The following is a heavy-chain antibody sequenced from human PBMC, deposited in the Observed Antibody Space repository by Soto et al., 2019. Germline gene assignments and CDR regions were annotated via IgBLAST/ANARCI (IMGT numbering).Heavy chain of an antibody. CDR1: GFTFSSYE. D-gene: IGHD6-13*01. Sequence: PGGSLRLSCAASGFTFSSYEMNWVRQAPGKGLEWVSYISSSGSTIYYADSVKGRFTISRDNAKNSLYLQMNSLRAEDTAVYYCARVLLAAAGYYYYGMDVWGQGTTVTVSS. J-gene: IGHJ6*02. CDR2: ISSSGSTI. V-gene: IGHV3-48*03. CDR3: ARVLLAAAGYYYYGMDV.